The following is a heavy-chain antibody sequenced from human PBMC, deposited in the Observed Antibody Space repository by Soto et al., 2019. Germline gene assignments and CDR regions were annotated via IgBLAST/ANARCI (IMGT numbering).Heavy chain of an antibody. V-gene: IGHV4-31*02. J-gene: IGHJ3*02. CDR2: IYYSGNT. CDR1: GGSITTGGRY. Sequence: QVRLQEWGPGLVKPSQTLSPKCSVSGGSITTGGRYWSWIRQLPGKGLEWIGDIYYSGNTYYNASLKRRVTISVEAAKNLFSLKLSSVTAADTAVYYCAQALVFTGGDGFDIWGQGRLVTVSS. D-gene: IGHD1-1*01. CDR3: AQALVFTGGDGFDI.